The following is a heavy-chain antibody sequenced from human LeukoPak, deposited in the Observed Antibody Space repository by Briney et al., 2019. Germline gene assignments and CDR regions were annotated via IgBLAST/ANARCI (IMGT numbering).Heavy chain of an antibody. V-gene: IGHV1-2*02. CDR3: ARGWKYRFGFYFDY. Sequence: ASVKVSCKASGYTFTGYYMHWVRQAPGQGLEWMGWINPNSGGTNYAQKFQGRVTMTRDTSISTAYMELSRLRPDDTAVYYCARGWKYRFGFYFDYWGQGTLVTVSS. CDR1: GYTFTGYY. J-gene: IGHJ4*02. CDR2: INPNSGGT. D-gene: IGHD5-18*01.